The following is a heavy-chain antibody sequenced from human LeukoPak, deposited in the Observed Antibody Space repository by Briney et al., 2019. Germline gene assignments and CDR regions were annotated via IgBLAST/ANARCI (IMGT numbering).Heavy chain of an antibody. CDR3: TSWGDTTAEYFQR. CDR2: INPDGRDI. V-gene: IGHV3-7*01. CDR1: GFTFSNAW. D-gene: IGHD2-21*02. Sequence: GGSLRLSCAASGFTFSNAWMNWVRQAPGKGLEWVAHINPDGRDIYYVDSVKGRFTISRDNAQNSMYLQMNSLRVEDTAVYYCTSWGDTTAEYFQRWGQGTLVTVSS. J-gene: IGHJ1*01.